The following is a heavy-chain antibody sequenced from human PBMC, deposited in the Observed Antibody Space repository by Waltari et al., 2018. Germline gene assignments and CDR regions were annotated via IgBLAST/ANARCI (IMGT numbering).Heavy chain of an antibody. V-gene: IGHV1-69*12. CDR1: DGTFGTYA. CDR2: VIPIFGTP. CDR3: AKREIGYAFDI. D-gene: IGHD1-26*01. Sequence: QVQLVQSGAEVKQPGASVQVSCTASDGTFGTYAITWVQQAPGQGLEWMGGVIPIFGTPNYAPKFQGRGTVSADPSTSTAYLEVRRLISEDTAVYYCAKREIGYAFDIWGHGTMVTVSS. J-gene: IGHJ3*02.